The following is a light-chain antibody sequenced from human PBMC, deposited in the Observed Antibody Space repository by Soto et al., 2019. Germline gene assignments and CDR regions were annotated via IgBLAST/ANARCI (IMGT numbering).Light chain of an antibody. CDR3: SSYTSISTLV. Sequence: QSVLTQPASVSGSPGQSITISCTGTSSDVGGYNYVSWYQQHPGKAPKLMIYEVSNRPSGVSNRFSGSKSGNSASLTISGLQAEDEADYYCSSYTSISTLVFGTRTKVTVL. CDR2: EVS. J-gene: IGLJ1*01. V-gene: IGLV2-14*01. CDR1: SSDVGGYNY.